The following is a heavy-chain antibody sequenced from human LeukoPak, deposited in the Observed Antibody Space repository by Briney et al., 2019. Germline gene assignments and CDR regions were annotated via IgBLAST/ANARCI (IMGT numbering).Heavy chain of an antibody. D-gene: IGHD1-26*01. CDR1: GFTFSSYS. CDR2: ISSSSSYI. J-gene: IGHJ4*02. CDR3: ARDLGGNFDY. V-gene: IGHV3-21*01. Sequence: GGSLRLSCAASGFTFSSYSMNWVRQAPGKGLEWVSSISSSSSYIYYADSVKGRFTIPRDNAKNSLYLQMNSLRAEDTAVYYCARDLGGNFDYWGQGTLVTVSS.